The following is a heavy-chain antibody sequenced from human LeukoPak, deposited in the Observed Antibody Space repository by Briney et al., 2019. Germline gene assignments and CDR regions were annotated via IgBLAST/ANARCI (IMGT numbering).Heavy chain of an antibody. CDR2: INPNSAAT. J-gene: IGHJ4*02. V-gene: IGHV1-2*06. CDR3: ARELPFDY. Sequence: ELIGLINPNSAATDYGQKFQGRVTITRDTSISTVYMELNRPRADDTAVYYCARELPFDYWGQGTLVTVSS. D-gene: IGHD3-10*01.